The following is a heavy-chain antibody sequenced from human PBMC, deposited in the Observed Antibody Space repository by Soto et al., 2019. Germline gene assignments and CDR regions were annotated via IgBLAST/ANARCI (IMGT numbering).Heavy chain of an antibody. CDR2: ISYDGSNK. D-gene: IGHD2-8*01. Sequence: QVQLVESGGGVVQPGRSLRLSCAASGFTFSSYGMHWVRQAPGKGLEWVAVISYDGSNKYYADSVKGRFTISRDNSKNTLYLQMNSLRAEDTAVYYWAKEDCSNGVCYRGGYFDYWGQGTLVTVSS. CDR3: AKEDCSNGVCYRGGYFDY. J-gene: IGHJ4*02. V-gene: IGHV3-30*18. CDR1: GFTFSSYG.